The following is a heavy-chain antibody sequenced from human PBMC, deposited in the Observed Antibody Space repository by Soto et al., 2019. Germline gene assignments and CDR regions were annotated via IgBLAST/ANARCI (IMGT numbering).Heavy chain of an antibody. CDR1: GFTFSSYA. D-gene: IGHD4-17*01. V-gene: IGHV3-23*01. CDR2: ISGSGGST. J-gene: IGHJ4*02. CDR3: ANHIDETYGDYRWYFDY. Sequence: EVQLLESGGGLVQPGGSLRLSCAASGFTFSSYAMSWVRKAPGKGLEWVSAISGSGGSTYYADSVKGRFTISRDNSKNTLYLQMNSLRAEDTAVYYCANHIDETYGDYRWYFDYWGQGTLVTVSS.